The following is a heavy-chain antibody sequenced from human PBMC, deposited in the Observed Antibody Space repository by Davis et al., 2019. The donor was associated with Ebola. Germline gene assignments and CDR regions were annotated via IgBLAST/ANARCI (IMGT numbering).Heavy chain of an antibody. Sequence: LSLTCAASGFSFTNYAMSWVRQAPGKGLEWVSAVSGSGGSTFYPDSVKGRFTISRDNSKDTVYLQMDSLRAEDTAIYYCAKGNLITGTDYFDYWGQGALVTVSS. CDR2: VSGSGGST. D-gene: IGHD1-20*01. CDR3: AKGNLITGTDYFDY. CDR1: GFSFTNYA. V-gene: IGHV3-23*01. J-gene: IGHJ4*02.